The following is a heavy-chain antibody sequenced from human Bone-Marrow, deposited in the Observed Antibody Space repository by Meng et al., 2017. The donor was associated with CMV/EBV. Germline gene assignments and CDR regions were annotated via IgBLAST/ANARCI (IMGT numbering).Heavy chain of an antibody. V-gene: IGHV3-30-3*01. D-gene: IGHD2-2*01. CDR1: GFTFSSYA. CDR3: ARDHHNYGSSTSCYGSGGMDV. CDR2: ISYDGSNK. J-gene: IGHJ6*02. Sequence: GESLKISCAASGFTFSSYAMHWVRQGPGKGLEWVAVISYDGSNKYYADSVKGRFTISRDNSKNTLYLQMNSLRAEDTAVYYCARDHHNYGSSTSCYGSGGMDVWGQGTTVTVSS.